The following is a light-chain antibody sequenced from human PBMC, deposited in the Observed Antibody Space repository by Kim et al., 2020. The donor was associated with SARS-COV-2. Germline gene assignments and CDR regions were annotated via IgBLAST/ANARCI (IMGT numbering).Light chain of an antibody. Sequence: QSALTQPASVSGSRGQSLTISCTGTSSDVGRFDHVSWYQHHPGKVPKLLIYDVTNRPSGVSDRFSGSKSGNTASLTISGLQSEDEADYYCASYTSTSTYVFGTGTKVTVL. CDR2: DVT. J-gene: IGLJ1*01. CDR1: SSDVGRFDH. CDR3: ASYTSTSTYV. V-gene: IGLV2-14*03.